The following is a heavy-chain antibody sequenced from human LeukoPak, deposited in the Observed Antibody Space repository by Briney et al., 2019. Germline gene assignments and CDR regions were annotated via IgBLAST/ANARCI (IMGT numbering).Heavy chain of an antibody. D-gene: IGHD3-16*01. CDR2: IKQDGSVK. Sequence: SGGSLRLSCAASGFTFSSYWMSWVRQAPGKGLEWVANIKQDGSVKYYVDSVKGRFTISRDNPKNSLYLQMNSLSADGTAVYYCARDSLAEPGSYADFWGQGTLVTVSS. J-gene: IGHJ4*02. CDR1: GFTFSSYW. V-gene: IGHV3-7*04. CDR3: ARDSLAEPGSYADF.